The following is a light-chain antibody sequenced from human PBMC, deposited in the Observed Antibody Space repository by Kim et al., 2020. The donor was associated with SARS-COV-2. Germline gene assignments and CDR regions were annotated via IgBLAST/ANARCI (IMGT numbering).Light chain of an antibody. CDR1: SSDVGGYNY. V-gene: IGLV2-14*03. J-gene: IGLJ1*01. Sequence: QSITISCTGTSSDVGGYNYVSWYQQHPGKAPNLMIYDVSNRPSGVSNRFSGSKSGNTASLPISGLQAEDEADYYCSSYTSSSTLYVFGTGTKVTVL. CDR3: SSYTSSSTLYV. CDR2: DVS.